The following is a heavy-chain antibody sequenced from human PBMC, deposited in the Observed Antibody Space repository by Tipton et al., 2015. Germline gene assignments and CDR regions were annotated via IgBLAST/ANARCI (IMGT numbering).Heavy chain of an antibody. CDR3: ARLKAFYYDSRDGWYYYGMDV. V-gene: IGHV1-18*01. CDR2: ISAYNGNT. Sequence: QSGPEVKKPGASVKVSCKASGYTFTSYGISWVRQAPGQGLEWMGWISAYNGNTNYAQKLQGRVTMTTDTSTSTAYMELRSLRSDDTAVYYCARLKAFYYDSRDGWYYYGMDVWGQGTTVTVSS. CDR1: GYTFTSYG. D-gene: IGHD3-22*01. J-gene: IGHJ6*02.